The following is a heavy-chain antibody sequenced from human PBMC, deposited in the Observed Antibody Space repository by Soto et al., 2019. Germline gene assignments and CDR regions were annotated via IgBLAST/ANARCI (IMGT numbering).Heavy chain of an antibody. CDR2: VTSDGSNK. D-gene: IGHD3-22*01. CDR3: GRITLKTSVDTFDF. CDR1: GFTFSSYA. J-gene: IGHJ3*01. V-gene: IGHV3-30-3*01. Sequence: GGSLRLSCAASGFTFSSYALHWVRHAPGKGLEWVATVTSDGSNKYHADSVEGRFTISRDDSKNTLYLQLNSLRAEDTAVYYCGRITLKTSVDTFDFWGQGTMVTVSS.